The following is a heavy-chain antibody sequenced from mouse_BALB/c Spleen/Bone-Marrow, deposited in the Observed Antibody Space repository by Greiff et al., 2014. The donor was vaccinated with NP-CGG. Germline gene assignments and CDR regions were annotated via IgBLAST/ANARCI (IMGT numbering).Heavy chain of an antibody. D-gene: IGHD2-2*01. CDR2: IAPGSGST. CDR1: GYTFTNYW. Sequence: DLVKPGALVMLSCKASGYTFTNYWINWIKQRPGQGLEWIGRIAPGSGSTYYNEMFKGKTTLTVDTSSSTAYIQLSSLSSEDSDVYFCARERYGYDGWYFDVWGAGTTVTVSS. J-gene: IGHJ1*01. V-gene: IGHV1S41*01. CDR3: ARERYGYDGWYFDV.